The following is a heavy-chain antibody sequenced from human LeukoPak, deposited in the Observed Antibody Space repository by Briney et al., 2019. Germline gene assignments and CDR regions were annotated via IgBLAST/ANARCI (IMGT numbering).Heavy chain of an antibody. J-gene: IGHJ5*02. CDR2: INPSGGST. V-gene: IGHV1-46*01. Sequence: ASVKVSCKASGYTFTSYYMHWVRQAPGQGLEWMGIINPSGGSTSYAQKLQGRVTMTRDTSTSTVYMELSSLRSEDTAVYYCARAPNSDTASSHWFDPWGQGTLVTVSS. D-gene: IGHD5-18*01. CDR3: ARAPNSDTASSHWFDP. CDR1: GYTFTSYY.